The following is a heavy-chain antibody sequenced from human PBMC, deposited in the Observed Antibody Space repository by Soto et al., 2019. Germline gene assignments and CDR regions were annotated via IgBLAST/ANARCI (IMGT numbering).Heavy chain of an antibody. CDR2: ISYSGST. CDR1: GGSMRSHY. V-gene: IGHV4-59*11. CDR3: ARADPDASVGY. J-gene: IGHJ4*02. Sequence: ETLSLTCTVSGGSMRSHYWTWLRQPPGKGLEWIGYISYSGSTYYNPSLKSRVTISADTSRNQFSLKLSSVIAADTAVYYCARADPDASVGYWGQGTLVTVS. D-gene: IGHD3-16*01.